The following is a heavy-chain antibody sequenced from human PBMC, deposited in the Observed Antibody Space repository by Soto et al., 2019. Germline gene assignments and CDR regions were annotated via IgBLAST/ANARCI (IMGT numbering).Heavy chain of an antibody. CDR3: ARHIYDILTGYDHSPSWFDP. J-gene: IGHJ5*02. D-gene: IGHD3-9*01. CDR2: IYYSGST. V-gene: IGHV4-39*01. Sequence: SETLSLTCTVSGGSISSSSYYWGWIRQPPGKGLEWIGSIYYSGSTYYNPSLKRRVTISVDTSKNQFSLKLSSVTAADTAVYYCARHIYDILTGYDHSPSWFDPWGQGTLVTVSS. CDR1: GGSISSSSYY.